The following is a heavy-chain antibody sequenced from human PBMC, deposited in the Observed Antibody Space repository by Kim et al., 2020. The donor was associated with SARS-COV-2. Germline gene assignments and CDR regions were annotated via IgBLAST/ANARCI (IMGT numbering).Heavy chain of an antibody. CDR3: ARVRTEGLLWFGESTYYYGMEV. CDR2: ISAYNGNT. CDR1: GYTFTSYG. V-gene: IGHV1-18*01. Sequence: ASVKVSCKASGYTFTSYGISWVRQAPGQGLEWMGWISAYNGNTNYAQKLQSRVTMTKETSTSTAYMELRSLRSDDTAVYYCARVRTEGLLWFGESTYYYGMEVWGQGTTVTVSS. D-gene: IGHD3-10*01. J-gene: IGHJ6*02.